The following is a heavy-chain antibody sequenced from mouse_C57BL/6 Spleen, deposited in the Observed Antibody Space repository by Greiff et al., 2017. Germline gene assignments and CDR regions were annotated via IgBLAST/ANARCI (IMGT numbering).Heavy chain of an antibody. CDR3: ARVDGYDYYYALDY. CDR2: INPNNGGT. CDR1: GYTFTDYY. V-gene: IGHV1-26*01. Sequence: EVQLQQSGPELVKPGASVKISCKASGYTFTDYYMNWVKQSHGKSLEWIGDINPNNGGTSYNQKFKGKATLTVDKSSSTAYMELRSLTSEDSAVYDCARVDGYDYYYALDYWGQGTSVTVSS. D-gene: IGHD2-2*01. J-gene: IGHJ4*01.